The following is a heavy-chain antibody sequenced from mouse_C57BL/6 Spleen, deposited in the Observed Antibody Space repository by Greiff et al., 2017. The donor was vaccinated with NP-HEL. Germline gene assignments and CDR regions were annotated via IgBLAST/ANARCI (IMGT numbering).Heavy chain of an antibody. Sequence: QVQLKESGAELVRPGASVTLSCKASGYTFTDYEMHWVKQTPVHGLEWIGAIDPETGGTAYNQKFKGKAILTADKSSSTADMELRSLTSEASAVYYWTRTKEDDDGVEAWFAYWGQGSLVTVSA. D-gene: IGHD2-4*01. V-gene: IGHV1-15*01. J-gene: IGHJ3*01. CDR1: GYTFTDYE. CDR2: IDPETGGT. CDR3: TRTKEDDDGVEAWFAY.